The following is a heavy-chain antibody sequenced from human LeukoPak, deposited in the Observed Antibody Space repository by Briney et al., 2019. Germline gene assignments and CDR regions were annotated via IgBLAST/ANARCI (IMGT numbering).Heavy chain of an antibody. CDR2: ISSSSSYI. D-gene: IGHD1-26*01. CDR1: GFTFSSYS. Sequence: GGSLRLSCAASGFTFSSYSMNWVRQAPGKGLEWVSSISSSSSYIYYADSVKGRFTISRDSAKNSLYLQMNSLRAEDTAVYHCARGGWELLNDDYWGQGTLATVSS. CDR3: ARGGWELLNDDY. J-gene: IGHJ4*02. V-gene: IGHV3-21*01.